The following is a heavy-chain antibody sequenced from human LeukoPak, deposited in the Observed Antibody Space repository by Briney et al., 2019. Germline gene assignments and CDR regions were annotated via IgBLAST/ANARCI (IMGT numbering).Heavy chain of an antibody. CDR3: ARESQWELPHDY. Sequence: GASVKVSCKASGYTFTSYDINWVRQAPGQGLEWMGWINPNSGGTNYAQKFQGRVTMTRDTSISTAYMELSRLRSDDTAVYYCARESQWELPHDYWGQGTLVTVSS. D-gene: IGHD1-26*01. V-gene: IGHV1-2*02. CDR2: INPNSGGT. CDR1: GYTFTSYD. J-gene: IGHJ4*02.